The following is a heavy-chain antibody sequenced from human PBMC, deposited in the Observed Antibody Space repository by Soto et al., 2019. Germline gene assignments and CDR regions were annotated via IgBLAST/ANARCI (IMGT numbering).Heavy chain of an antibody. Sequence: WETLSLTGTVSGGSISSYYWSWIRQPPGKGLEWIGYIYYSGSTNYSPSLKSRVTISVDTSKNQFSLKLSSVTAADTAVYYCARNDYYGSSGYFDYWGQGTLVTVSS. CDR1: GGSISSYY. D-gene: IGHD3-22*01. CDR2: IYYSGST. V-gene: IGHV4-59*01. CDR3: ARNDYYGSSGYFDY. J-gene: IGHJ4*02.